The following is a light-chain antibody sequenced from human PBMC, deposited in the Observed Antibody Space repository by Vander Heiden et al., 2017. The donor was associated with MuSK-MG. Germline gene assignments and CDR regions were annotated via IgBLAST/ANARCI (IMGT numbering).Light chain of an antibody. CDR1: SSDVGSYHL. J-gene: IGLJ3*02. CDR3: CSYAGSSTWV. CDR2: EGS. V-gene: IGLV2-23*01. Sequence: QSALTQPASVSGSPGQSITISCTGTSSDVGSYHLVSWYQQHPGKAPKLMIYEGSKRPSGVSNRFSGSKSGNTASLTISRLQADDEADYYCCSYAGSSTWVFGGGTKLTVL.